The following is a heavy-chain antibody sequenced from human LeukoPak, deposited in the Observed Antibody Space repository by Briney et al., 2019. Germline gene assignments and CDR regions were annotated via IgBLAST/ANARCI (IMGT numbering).Heavy chain of an antibody. D-gene: IGHD3-10*01. CDR1: GFTVSSNY. Sequence: PGGSLRLSCAASGFTVSSNYMSWVRQAPGKGLEWVAVIYSGGSTYYADSVKGRFTISRDNSKNTLYLQMNRLRAEDTAVYYCARFMFRGDSDAFDIWGQGTMVTVSS. V-gene: IGHV3-53*01. J-gene: IGHJ3*02. CDR3: ARFMFRGDSDAFDI. CDR2: IYSGGST.